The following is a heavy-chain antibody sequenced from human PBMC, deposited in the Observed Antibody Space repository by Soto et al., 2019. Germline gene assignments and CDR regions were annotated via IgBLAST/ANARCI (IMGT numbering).Heavy chain of an antibody. V-gene: IGHV4-34*10. CDR2: INQSGST. Sequence: SETLSLTCAVYSESFSKYYWNWIRQSPGKGLERIGEINQSGSTNYNPSLKSRVTISIDTSKNQFYLHLTSVTAADTAVYYCARYRFTATWSKFDYWGQGTQVTVSS. J-gene: IGHJ4*02. D-gene: IGHD3-3*01. CDR1: SESFSKYY. CDR3: ARYRFTATWSKFDY.